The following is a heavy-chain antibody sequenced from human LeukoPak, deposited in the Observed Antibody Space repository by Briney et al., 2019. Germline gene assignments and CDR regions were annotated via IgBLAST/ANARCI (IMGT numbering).Heavy chain of an antibody. CDR2: ISPYNGNT. V-gene: IGHV1-18*01. J-gene: IGHJ3*02. CDR1: GYTFSSYG. Sequence: ASVTVSCKASGYTFSSYGISWVRQAPGQGLEWVGWISPYNGNTKYAQKVQGRVTMTTDTSTGTAYMELRSLRSDDTAVYYCATCEQTYGSGSYKDAFDIWGQGTMVTVSS. D-gene: IGHD3-10*01. CDR3: ATCEQTYGSGSYKDAFDI.